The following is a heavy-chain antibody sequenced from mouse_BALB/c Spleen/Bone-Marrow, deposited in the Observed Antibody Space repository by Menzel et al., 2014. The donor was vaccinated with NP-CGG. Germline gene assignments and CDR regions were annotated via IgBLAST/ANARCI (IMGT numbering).Heavy chain of an antibody. CDR2: ISSKSTNYTT. CDR3: VRQDYDYPMDY. CDR1: GFTFNIYA. D-gene: IGHD2-4*01. V-gene: IGHV10-1*01. Sequence: EVQLVESGGGLVQPKGSLKLSCAASGFTFNIYAMNWVRQAPRKGLEWVARISSKSTNYTTCYADSVKDRLTISSDDSQSMLYLQMNSLKTEDTAIYYCVRQDYDYPMDYWGQGTSVTVSS. J-gene: IGHJ4*01.